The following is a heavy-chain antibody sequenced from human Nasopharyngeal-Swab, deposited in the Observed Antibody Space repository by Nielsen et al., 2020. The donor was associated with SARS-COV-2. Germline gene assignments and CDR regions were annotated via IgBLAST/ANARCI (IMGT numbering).Heavy chain of an antibody. J-gene: IGHJ4*02. Sequence: GESLKISCDVSGYRFSSYWIGWVRQMPGKGLEWMGIIYPGDSDTRYSPSFQGQVTTSADKSISTAYLQWSSLKASDTAMYYCARLGSSWSDYFDYWGQGTLVTVSS. V-gene: IGHV5-51*01. CDR3: ARLGSSWSDYFDY. CDR1: GYRFSSYW. CDR2: IYPGDSDT. D-gene: IGHD6-13*01.